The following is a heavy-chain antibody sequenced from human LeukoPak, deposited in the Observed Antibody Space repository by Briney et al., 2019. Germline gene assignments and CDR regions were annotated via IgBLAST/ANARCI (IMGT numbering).Heavy chain of an antibody. CDR2: INSKSGGT. Sequence: ASVKVSCKASGYTFTGYYMHWVRQAPGQGPEWMGWINSKSGGTNYAQKFQGRVTMTRDTSINTAYMELSRLRSDDTAVYYCARDLEAWLAQYHFDYWGQGTLVTVSS. J-gene: IGHJ4*02. CDR3: ARDLEAWLAQYHFDY. D-gene: IGHD3-22*01. CDR1: GYTFTGYY. V-gene: IGHV1-2*02.